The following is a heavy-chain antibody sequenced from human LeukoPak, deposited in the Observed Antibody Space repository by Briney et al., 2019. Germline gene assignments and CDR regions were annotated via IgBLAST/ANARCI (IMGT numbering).Heavy chain of an antibody. V-gene: IGHV4-59*01. CDR1: GGSISSYY. CDR2: IYFSGNN. D-gene: IGHD6-19*01. CDR3: ARDLYNSGWYGAFHY. J-gene: IGHJ4*02. Sequence: SETLALTCTVSGGSISSYYWKWVRQPRGKGREGGGYIYFSGNNKDNPSLESRVTILVDTSKNQFSLKLTSVTAADMAVYYCARDLYNSGWYGAFHYWGQGTLVTVSS.